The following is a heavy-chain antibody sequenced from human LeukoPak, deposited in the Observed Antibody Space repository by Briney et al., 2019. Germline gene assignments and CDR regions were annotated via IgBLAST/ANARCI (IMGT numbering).Heavy chain of an antibody. CDR1: GGSFSGDY. Sequence: SETLSLTCAVDGGSFSGDYWNWIRQPPGKGLEWIGEINHSGSTNSNPSLKSRVTISVDRSKNQFSLKLSSVTAADTAVYYCARRPRYSSGWYYFDSWGQGTLVTVSS. J-gene: IGHJ4*02. D-gene: IGHD6-19*01. CDR3: ARRPRYSSGWYYFDS. CDR2: INHSGST. V-gene: IGHV4-34*01.